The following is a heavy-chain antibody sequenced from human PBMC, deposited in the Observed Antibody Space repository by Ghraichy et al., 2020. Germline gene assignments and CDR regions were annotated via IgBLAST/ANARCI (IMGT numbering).Heavy chain of an antibody. Sequence: SETLSLTCAVYGESFSGYYWSWIRQPPGKGLEWIGEINHSGSTNYNPSLKSRVTISVDTSKNQFSLKLSSVTAADTAVYYCAREDVMNYDFWSGYYSYYYGMDVWGQGTTVTVSS. CDR1: GESFSGYY. J-gene: IGHJ6*02. V-gene: IGHV4-34*01. D-gene: IGHD3-3*01. CDR2: INHSGST. CDR3: AREDVMNYDFWSGYYSYYYGMDV.